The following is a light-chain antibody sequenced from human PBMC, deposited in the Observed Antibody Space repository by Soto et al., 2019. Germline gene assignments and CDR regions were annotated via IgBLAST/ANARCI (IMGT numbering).Light chain of an antibody. CDR1: QSVISRF. V-gene: IGKV3-20*01. CDR3: LQYDSSRT. Sequence: EIVLTQSPGTLSLSPGERATLSCRASQSVISRFFAWYQQKSVQAPRLLIYGTSIRAAGIPERFSGSGSGTDFTLTISRLEPEDFAVYYCLQYDSSRTFGQETKVEMK. J-gene: IGKJ1*01. CDR2: GTS.